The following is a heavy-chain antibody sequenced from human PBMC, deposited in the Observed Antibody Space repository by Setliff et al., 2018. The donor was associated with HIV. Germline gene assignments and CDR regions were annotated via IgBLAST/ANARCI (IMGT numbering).Heavy chain of an antibody. J-gene: IGHJ4*02. D-gene: IGHD3-10*02. CDR2: IKSKIDGETR. CDR1: GFTFSNAK. Sequence: GGSLRLSCVASGFTFSNAKMSWVRQAPGKGLEWVGRIKSKIDGETRHYAASVKGRFTISRNDSTDTLYLQMNSLEIEDTGVYYCTTGVLPQLYDVVGGDFWGQGTLVTVSS. V-gene: IGHV3-15*05. CDR3: TTGVLPQLYDVVGGDF.